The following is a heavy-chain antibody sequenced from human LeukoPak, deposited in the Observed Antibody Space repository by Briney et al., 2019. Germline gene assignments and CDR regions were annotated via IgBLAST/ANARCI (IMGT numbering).Heavy chain of an antibody. CDR2: INSDGSEG. CDR1: GFTFSGFW. J-gene: IGHJ4*02. D-gene: IGHD1-26*01. V-gene: IGHV3-7*01. CDR3: ARGGSYRDY. Sequence: GGSLRLSCAVSGFTFSGFWMSWSRQAPGKGLEWVASINSDGSEGYYADVVKGRFTISRDNAKNSLYLQMNSLRAEDTAVYYCARGGSYRDYWGQGTLVTVSS.